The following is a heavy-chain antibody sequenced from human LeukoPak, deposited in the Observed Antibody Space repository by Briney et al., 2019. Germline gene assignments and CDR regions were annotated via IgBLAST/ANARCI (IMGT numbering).Heavy chain of an antibody. D-gene: IGHD3-3*01. V-gene: IGHV1-69*13. Sequence: SVKVSCKASGGTFSSYAISWVRQAPGLGLEWMGGIIPIFGTANYAQKFQGRVTITADESTSTAYMELSSLRSEDTAVYYCARPPGYDFWSGYPPSDYYYGMDVWGQGTTVTVSS. J-gene: IGHJ6*02. CDR3: ARPPGYDFWSGYPPSDYYYGMDV. CDR2: IIPIFGTA. CDR1: GGTFSSYA.